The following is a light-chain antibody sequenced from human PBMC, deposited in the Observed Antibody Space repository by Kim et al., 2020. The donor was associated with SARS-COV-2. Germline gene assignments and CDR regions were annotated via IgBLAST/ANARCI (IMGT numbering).Light chain of an antibody. CDR1: QGISSY. Sequence: IQLTKSPSSLSASVGDRVTITCRASQGISSYLAWYQQKPGKAPKLLIYAASSLRSGVPSRFSGSGSGTDFTLTISSLQPEDFATYYCQQLDSYPLTFGRGTKVEI. CDR3: QQLDSYPLT. J-gene: IGKJ4*01. V-gene: IGKV1-9*01. CDR2: AAS.